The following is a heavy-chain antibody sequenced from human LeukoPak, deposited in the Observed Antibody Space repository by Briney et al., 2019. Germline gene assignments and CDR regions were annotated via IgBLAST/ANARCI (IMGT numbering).Heavy chain of an antibody. Sequence: SETLSLTCAVSGGSISSGGYSWSWIRQPPGKGLEWIGYIYHSGSTYYNPSLKSRVTISVDRSKNQFSLKLSSVTAADTAVYYCARDGPSGSYGYWGQGTLVTVSS. CDR3: ARDGPSGSYGY. CDR1: GGSISSGGYS. D-gene: IGHD1-26*01. CDR2: IYHSGST. V-gene: IGHV4-30-2*01. J-gene: IGHJ4*02.